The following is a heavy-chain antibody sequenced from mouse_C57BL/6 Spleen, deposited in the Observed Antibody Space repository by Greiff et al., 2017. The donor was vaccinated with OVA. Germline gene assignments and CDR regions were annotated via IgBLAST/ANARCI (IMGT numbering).Heavy chain of an antibody. CDR1: GYTFTSYW. CDR2: IDPSDSYT. V-gene: IGHV1-50*01. D-gene: IGHD2-5*01. J-gene: IGHJ1*03. Sequence: VQLQQPGAELVKPGASVKLSCKASGYTFTSYWMQWVKQRPGQGLEWIGEIDPSDSYTNYNQKFKGKATLTVDTSSSTAYMQLSSLTSEDSAVYYCAYSKGYFDVWGTGTTVTVAS. CDR3: AYSKGYFDV.